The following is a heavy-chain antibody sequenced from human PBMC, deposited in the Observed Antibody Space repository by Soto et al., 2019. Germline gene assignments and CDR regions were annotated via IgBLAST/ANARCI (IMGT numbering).Heavy chain of an antibody. V-gene: IGHV1-24*01. Sequence: ASVQVSWKVSGYTIPDLSMHWVRQAPGKGLEWMGGFDPEDGETIYAQKFQGRVTMTEDTSTDTAYMELSSLRSEDTAVYYCATGWDYFDYWGQGNLVTVSS. CDR3: ATGWDYFDY. D-gene: IGHD1-26*01. CDR2: FDPEDGET. J-gene: IGHJ4*02. CDR1: GYTIPDLS.